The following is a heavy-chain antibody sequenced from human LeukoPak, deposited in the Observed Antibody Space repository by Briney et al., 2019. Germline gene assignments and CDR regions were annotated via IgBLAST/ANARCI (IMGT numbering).Heavy chain of an antibody. J-gene: IGHJ1*01. CDR1: GFTFSSYG. CDR3: AKEASAVVTPAEYFQH. D-gene: IGHD4-23*01. V-gene: IGHV3-30*18. Sequence: GGSLRLSCAASGFTFSSYGMHWVRQAPGKGLEWGAVISYDGSNKYYADSVKGRFTISRDNSKNTLYLQMNSLRAEDTAVYYCAKEASAVVTPAEYFQHWGQGTLVTVSS. CDR2: ISYDGSNK.